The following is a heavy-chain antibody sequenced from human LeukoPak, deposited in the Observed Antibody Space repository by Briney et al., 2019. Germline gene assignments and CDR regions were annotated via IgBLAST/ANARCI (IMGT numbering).Heavy chain of an antibody. Sequence: ASVKVSCKASGYTFTSYYMHWVRQAPGQGLEWMGVINPSGGSTSYAQKFQGRVTMTRDMSTSTVYMELSSLRSEDTAVYYCARWPPDCSGGSCYSADYFDYWGQGTLVTVSS. CDR2: INPSGGST. CDR3: ARWPPDCSGGSCYSADYFDY. V-gene: IGHV1-46*01. CDR1: GYTFTSYY. J-gene: IGHJ4*02. D-gene: IGHD2-15*01.